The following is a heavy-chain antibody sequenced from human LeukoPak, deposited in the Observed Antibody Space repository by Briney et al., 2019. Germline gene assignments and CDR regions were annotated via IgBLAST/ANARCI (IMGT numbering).Heavy chain of an antibody. V-gene: IGHV4-31*03. D-gene: IGHD1-1*01. Sequence: SETLPLTCTVSGGSISSGGYYWSWIRQHPGKGLEWIGYIYYSGSTYYNPSLKNRVTISVDTSKNQFSLKLSSVTAADTAVYYCARRISNNWIFDYWGQGTLVTVSS. CDR3: ARRISNNWIFDY. J-gene: IGHJ4*02. CDR2: IYYSGST. CDR1: GGSISSGGYY.